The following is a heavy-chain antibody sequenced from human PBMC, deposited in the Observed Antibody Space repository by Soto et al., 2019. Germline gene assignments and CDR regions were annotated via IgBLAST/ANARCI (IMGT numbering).Heavy chain of an antibody. J-gene: IGHJ6*02. CDR3: AKVRYSSPMGYYYGMDV. V-gene: IGHV1-69*13. D-gene: IGHD6-19*01. Sequence: ASVKVSCKASRAAFSKFIVTWVRQAPGLGLEWVGGIIPIFGTANYAQKFQGRVTITADESTSTSYMEVNNLRSEDTAVYYCAKVRYSSPMGYYYGMDVWGQGTTVTVSS. CDR1: RAAFSKFI. CDR2: IIPIFGTA.